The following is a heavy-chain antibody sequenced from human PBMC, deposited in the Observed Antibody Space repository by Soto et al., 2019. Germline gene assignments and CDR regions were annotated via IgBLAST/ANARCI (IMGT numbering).Heavy chain of an antibody. CDR3: ARVLVDYDFWSGYYISRWFDP. CDR2: IYYSGST. Sequence: LSLTCTVSGGSISSYYWSWIRQPPGKGLEWIGYIYYSGSTNYNPSLKSRVTISVDTSKNQFSLKLSSVTAADTAVYYCARVLVDYDFWSGYYISRWFDPWGQGTLVTVSS. D-gene: IGHD3-3*01. CDR1: GGSISSYY. J-gene: IGHJ5*02. V-gene: IGHV4-59*01.